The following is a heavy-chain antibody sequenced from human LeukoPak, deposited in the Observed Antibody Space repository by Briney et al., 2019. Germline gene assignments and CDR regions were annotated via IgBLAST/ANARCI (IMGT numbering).Heavy chain of an antibody. Sequence: PGGSLRLSCAASGFTFSRYSMNWVRQAPGKGLEWVSSISHSGYDIYYADSVKGRFTISRDNAKNSLSLQVNNLRIDDTAVYYCANHLACGSTTCPSFDHWGQGTLVTVSS. CDR3: ANHLACGSTTCPSFDH. D-gene: IGHD2-2*01. J-gene: IGHJ4*02. CDR2: ISHSGYDI. CDR1: GFTFSRYS. V-gene: IGHV3-21*01.